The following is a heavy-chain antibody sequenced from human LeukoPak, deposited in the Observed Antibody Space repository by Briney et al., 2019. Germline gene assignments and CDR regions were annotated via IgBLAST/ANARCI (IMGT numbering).Heavy chain of an antibody. D-gene: IGHD3-22*01. CDR2: IYPGGDI. CDR1: EVTVTSNY. CDR3: AREKLDSSGYYYVREGFDY. J-gene: IGHJ4*02. V-gene: IGHV3-53*01. Sequence: GGSLRLSCAASEVTVTSNYMSWVRQAPGKGLQWVSVIYPGGDIYYADSVKGRFIISRDNSKNTLSLQMNSLRAEDTAVYYCAREKLDSSGYYYVREGFDYWGQGTLVTVSS.